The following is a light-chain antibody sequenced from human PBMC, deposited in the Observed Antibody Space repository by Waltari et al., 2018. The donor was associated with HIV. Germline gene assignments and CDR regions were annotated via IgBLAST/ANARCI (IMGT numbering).Light chain of an antibody. CDR3: CSFASNTTLDV. V-gene: IGLV2-14*01. J-gene: IGLJ2*01. CDR2: EVS. Sequence: QSALTQPASVSGSPGQSITISCTGTSSDVGGYNYVSWAQQALGKAPKLVICEVSNRPSGISQRFSRSKSCNTASLTISGLQAEDEADYYCCSFASNTTLDVFVGGTKLTVL. CDR1: SSDVGGYNY.